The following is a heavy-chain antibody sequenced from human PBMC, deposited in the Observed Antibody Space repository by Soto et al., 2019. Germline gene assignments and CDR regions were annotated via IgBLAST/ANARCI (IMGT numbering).Heavy chain of an antibody. CDR2: ISYDGSNK. Sequence: GGSLRLSCAASGFTFSSYAMHWVRQAPGKGLEWVAVISYDGSNKYYADSVKGRFTISRDNSKNTLYLQMNSLRAEDTAVYYCARDPGDYDFWSGYQKDARYYYYYGMDVWGQGTTVTVSS. D-gene: IGHD3-3*01. J-gene: IGHJ6*02. CDR3: ARDPGDYDFWSGYQKDARYYYYYGMDV. CDR1: GFTFSSYA. V-gene: IGHV3-30-3*01.